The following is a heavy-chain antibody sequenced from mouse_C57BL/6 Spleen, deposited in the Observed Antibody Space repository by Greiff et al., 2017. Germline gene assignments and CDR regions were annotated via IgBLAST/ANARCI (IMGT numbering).Heavy chain of an antibody. J-gene: IGHJ2*01. CDR1: GFTFSSYA. CDR2: ISSGGDYI. CDR3: TRYSAGYGDY. V-gene: IGHV5-9-1*02. Sequence: EVQRVESGEGLVKPGGSLKLSCAASGFTFSSYAMSWVRQTPEKRLEWVAYISSGGDYIYYTDTVKGRFTISRDNARNTLYLQMSSLKTKDTAMYYCTRYSAGYGDYWGQGTTLTVSS. D-gene: IGHD3-2*02.